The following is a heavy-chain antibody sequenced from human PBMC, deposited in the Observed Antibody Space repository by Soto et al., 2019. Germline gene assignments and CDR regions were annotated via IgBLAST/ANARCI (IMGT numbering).Heavy chain of an antibody. D-gene: IGHD1-26*01. CDR1: GGTFSSYA. J-gene: IGHJ4*02. Sequence: GASLKVSCKASGGTFSSYAISWVRQAPGQGLEWMGGIIPIFGTANYAQKFQGRVTITADESTSTAYMELSSLRSEDRAVCYCARAVDSGSYGGDYWGQGTLVTVS. CDR2: IIPIFGTA. V-gene: IGHV1-69*13. CDR3: ARAVDSGSYGGDY.